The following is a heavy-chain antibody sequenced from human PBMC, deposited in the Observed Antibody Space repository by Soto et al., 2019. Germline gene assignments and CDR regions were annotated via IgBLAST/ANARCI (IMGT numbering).Heavy chain of an antibody. Sequence: GWSLRLSCSASGFTFSSYAMHWVRQAPGKGLEYVSAISSNGGSTYYADSVKGRFTISRDNSKNTLYLQMSSLRAEDTAVYYCVKDHNLRYFDWTDYWGQGTLVTVSP. J-gene: IGHJ4*02. CDR1: GFTFSSYA. V-gene: IGHV3-64D*06. CDR2: ISSNGGST. CDR3: VKDHNLRYFDWTDY. D-gene: IGHD3-9*01.